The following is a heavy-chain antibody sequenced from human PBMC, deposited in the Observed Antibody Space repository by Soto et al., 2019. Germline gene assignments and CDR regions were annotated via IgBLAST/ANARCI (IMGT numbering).Heavy chain of an antibody. CDR1: GASMTTGGFS. V-gene: IGHV4-30-2*01. CDR3: TRGSEAPRALLYMDT. Sequence: PSETLSLPCDVPGASMTTGGFSWPGVPQPPGEGLEWSGDVYQRASTQYNPSHKCRVSISVDTTSSPFSLRLTSLTAADTAVYFDTRGSEAPRALLYMDTWGQGTPVTVSS. CDR2: VYQRAST. J-gene: IGHJ4*02. D-gene: IGHD2-2*01.